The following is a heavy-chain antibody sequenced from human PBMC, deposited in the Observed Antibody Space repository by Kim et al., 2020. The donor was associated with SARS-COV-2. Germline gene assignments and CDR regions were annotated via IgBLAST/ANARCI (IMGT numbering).Heavy chain of an antibody. J-gene: IGHJ6*02. D-gene: IGHD3-10*01. Sequence: RVTISVDTSKNQFSLKLSSVTAADTAVYYCARVLYFRGSGVGLYYYGMDVWGQGTTVTVSS. V-gene: IGHV4-59*01. CDR3: ARVLYFRGSGVGLYYYGMDV.